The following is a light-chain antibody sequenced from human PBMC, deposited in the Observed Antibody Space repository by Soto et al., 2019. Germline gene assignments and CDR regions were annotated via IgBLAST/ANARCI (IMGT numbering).Light chain of an antibody. V-gene: IGLV2-8*01. Sequence: QSALTQPLSASGSPGQSVTISCTGTSSDVGSHNYVSWYQQHPGKAPKLMIYEVNERPSGVPDRFSGSKSGNTASLTVSGLQAEDEAEYYCSSYAASNTLVFGTGTKLTVL. CDR3: SSYAASNTLV. CDR1: SSDVGSHNY. J-gene: IGLJ1*01. CDR2: EVN.